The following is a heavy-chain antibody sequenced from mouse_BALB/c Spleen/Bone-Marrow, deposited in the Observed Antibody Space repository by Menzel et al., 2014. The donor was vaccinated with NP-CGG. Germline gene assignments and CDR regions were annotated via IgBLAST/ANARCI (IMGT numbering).Heavy chain of an antibody. J-gene: IGHJ4*01. V-gene: IGHV3-2*02. CDR1: DYSITSDYA. D-gene: IGHD1-1*01. Sequence: EVQLQQSGPGLVRPSQSLSLTCTVTDYSITSDYAWNWIRQFPGNKLEWMGYRRYSGSTSYNPSLKGRISITRDTSKNQFFLQLNSVTTEDTATYYCAIGSSPYYYGMDYWGQGTSVTVSS. CDR3: AIGSSPYYYGMDY. CDR2: RRYSGST.